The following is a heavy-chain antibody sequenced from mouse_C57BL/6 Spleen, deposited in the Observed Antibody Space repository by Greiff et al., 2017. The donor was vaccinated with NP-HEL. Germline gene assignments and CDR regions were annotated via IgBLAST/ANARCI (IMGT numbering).Heavy chain of an antibody. CDR3: ARSTTVVHWYFDV. V-gene: IGHV1-53*01. CDR2: INPSNGGT. J-gene: IGHJ1*03. D-gene: IGHD1-1*01. Sequence: VQLQQPGTELVKPGASVKLSCKASGYTFTSYWMHWVKQRPGQGLEWIGNINPSNGGTNYNEKFKSKATLTVDKSSSTAYMQLSSLTSEDSAVYYCARSTTVVHWYFDVWGTGTTVTVSS. CDR1: GYTFTSYW.